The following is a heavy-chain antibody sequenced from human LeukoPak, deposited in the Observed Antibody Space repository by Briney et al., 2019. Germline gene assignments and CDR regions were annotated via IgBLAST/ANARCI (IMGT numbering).Heavy chain of an antibody. V-gene: IGHV3-33*01. Sequence: GRSLRLSCAASGFTFSSYGMHWVRQAPGKGLEWVAVIWYEGSNKYYADSVKGRFTISRDNSKNTLYLQMNSLRAEDTAVYYCARSRGIVVPAAVFDYWGQGTLVTVSS. CDR2: IWYEGSNK. CDR3: ARSRGIVVPAAVFDY. J-gene: IGHJ4*02. D-gene: IGHD2-2*01. CDR1: GFTFSSYG.